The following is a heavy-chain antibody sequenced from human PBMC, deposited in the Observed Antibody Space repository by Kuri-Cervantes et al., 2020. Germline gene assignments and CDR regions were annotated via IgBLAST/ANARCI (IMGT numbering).Heavy chain of an antibody. CDR1: RYTFTGQY. Sequence: ASVKVSCKASRYTFTGQYMHWVRQAPGEGLEWMGWISAYNGDTNYAQKFQGRVAMTEDTSTDTAYMELSSLRSEDTAVYYCATANFCSGGSCSHPFDYWGQGTLVTVSS. J-gene: IGHJ4*02. V-gene: IGHV1-2*02. CDR3: ATANFCSGGSCSHPFDY. CDR2: ISAYNGDT. D-gene: IGHD2-15*01.